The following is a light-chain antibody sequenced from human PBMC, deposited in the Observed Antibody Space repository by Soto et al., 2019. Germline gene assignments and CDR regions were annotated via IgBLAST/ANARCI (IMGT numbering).Light chain of an antibody. J-gene: IGLJ1*01. Sequence: QSVLTQPPSASGSPGQSITISCTGTTRDVGAYNYVSWYQQHPGKAPKLMIYDVSHRPSGVSHRFSGSKSGNTASLTISGLQAEDEADYYCGSYTTSSDYVFGTGTKLTVL. V-gene: IGLV2-14*01. CDR2: DVS. CDR3: GSYTTSSDYV. CDR1: TRDVGAYNY.